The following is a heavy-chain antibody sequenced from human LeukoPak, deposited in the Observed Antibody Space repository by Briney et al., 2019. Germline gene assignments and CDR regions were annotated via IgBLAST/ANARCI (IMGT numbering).Heavy chain of an antibody. CDR1: GGTFSSYA. Sequence: GSSVKVSCKASGGTFSSYAISWARQAPGQGLEWMGRIIPILGIANYAQKFQGRVTINANKSTSTAYMELSSLRSEDTAVYYGARERWGYSGSYLDYWGQGTLVTVSS. CDR2: IIPILGIA. D-gene: IGHD1-26*01. CDR3: ARERWGYSGSYLDY. V-gene: IGHV1-69*04. J-gene: IGHJ4*02.